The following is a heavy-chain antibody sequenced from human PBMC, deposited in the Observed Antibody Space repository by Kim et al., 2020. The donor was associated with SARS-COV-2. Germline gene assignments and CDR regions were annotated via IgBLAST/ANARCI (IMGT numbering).Heavy chain of an antibody. J-gene: IGHJ4*02. Sequence: ASVKVSCKASGYTFTSYWIHWVRQAPGQGLEWMGMINPRSANTRYAQNFQGRVTTTSDTSTSTAYMEMSSLRSEDTAVDYCARAWDQNFDFWRQGTQGTV. CDR2: INPRSANT. CDR1: GYTFTSYW. V-gene: IGHV1-46*01. CDR3: ARAWDQNFDF. D-gene: IGHD1-26*01.